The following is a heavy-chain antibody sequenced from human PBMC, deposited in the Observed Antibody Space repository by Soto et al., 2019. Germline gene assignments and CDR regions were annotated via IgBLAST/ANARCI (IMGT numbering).Heavy chain of an antibody. V-gene: IGHV5-51*01. CDR2: IYPGDSDT. Sequence: PGESLKISCKGSGYSFTSYWIGWVRQMPGKGLEWMGIIYPGDSDTRYSPSFQGQVTISADKSISTAYLQWSSLKASDTAMYYCARAAAIVVMPEYYYGMDVWGQGTTVTVSS. D-gene: IGHD2-2*01. CDR3: ARAAAIVVMPEYYYGMDV. CDR1: GYSFTSYW. J-gene: IGHJ6*02.